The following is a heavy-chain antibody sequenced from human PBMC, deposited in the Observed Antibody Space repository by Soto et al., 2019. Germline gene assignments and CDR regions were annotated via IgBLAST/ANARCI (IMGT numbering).Heavy chain of an antibody. J-gene: IGHJ6*02. CDR2: IIPIFGTA. CDR3: ARDLLVKKTYYYDSSGSLGMDV. Sequence: QVQLVQSGAEVKKPGSSVKVSCKASGGTFSSYAISWVRQAPGQGLEWMGGIIPIFGTANYAQKFQGRVTITADESTSTAYMELSSLRSEDTAVYYCARDLLVKKTYYYDSSGSLGMDVLGQGTTVTGSS. V-gene: IGHV1-69*01. D-gene: IGHD3-22*01. CDR1: GGTFSSYA.